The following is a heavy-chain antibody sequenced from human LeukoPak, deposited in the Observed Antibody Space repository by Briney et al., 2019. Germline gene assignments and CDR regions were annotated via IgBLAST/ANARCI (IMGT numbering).Heavy chain of an antibody. J-gene: IGHJ6*02. CDR2: ISGSAGSR. CDR3: AKASYYYYNGMDV. V-gene: IGHV3-23*01. Sequence: PGGSLRLSCAASGFTFSSYAMSWVRQAPGRGLGWVSVISGSAGSRFYADSVKGRFTISRDNSKNTVYLQMNSLRAEDTALYHCAKASYYYYNGMDVWGQGTTVTVSS. CDR1: GFTFSSYA.